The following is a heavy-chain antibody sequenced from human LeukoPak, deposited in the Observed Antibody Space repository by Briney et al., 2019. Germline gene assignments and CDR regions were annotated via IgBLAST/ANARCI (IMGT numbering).Heavy chain of an antibody. CDR2: IYYSGSA. CDR3: ARRKHHAFDI. V-gene: IGHV4-39*07. CDR1: GGSISSYY. Sequence: SETLSLTCTVSGGSISSYYWGWIRQPPGKGLEWIGSIYYSGSAYYNPSLKSRVTISVDTSKNQFSLKLSSVTAADTAVYYCARRKHHAFDIWGQGTMVAVSS. J-gene: IGHJ3*02.